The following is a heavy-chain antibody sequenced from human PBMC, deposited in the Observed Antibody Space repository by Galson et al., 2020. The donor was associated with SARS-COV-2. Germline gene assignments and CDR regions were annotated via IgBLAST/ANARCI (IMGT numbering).Heavy chain of an antibody. CDR2: IYHSRST. D-gene: IGHD2-2*01. CDR1: GGPISSSNW. CDR3: ARVPVVPAATIMYYFDY. V-gene: IGHV4-4*02. Sequence: SETLSLTCAVSGGPISSSNWWSSVRQPPGTWLEWIGEIYHSRSTNYNPSLKRRVTISVDKSKNQFSLKLSSVTAADTAVYYCARVPVVPAATIMYYFDYWGQGTLVTVSS. J-gene: IGHJ4*02.